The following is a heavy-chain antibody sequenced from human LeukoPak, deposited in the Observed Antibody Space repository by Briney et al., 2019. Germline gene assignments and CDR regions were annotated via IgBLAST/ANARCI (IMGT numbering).Heavy chain of an antibody. CDR1: GYTFTSYG. D-gene: IGHD5-18*01. CDR3: ARGGYSYGYVAHFDY. V-gene: IGHV1-69*13. Sequence: GASVKVSCKASGYTFTSYGISWVRQAPGQGLEWMGGIIPIFGTANYAQKFQGRVTITADESTSTAYMELSSLRSEDTAVYYCARGGYSYGYVAHFDYWGQGTLVTVSS. CDR2: IIPIFGTA. J-gene: IGHJ4*02.